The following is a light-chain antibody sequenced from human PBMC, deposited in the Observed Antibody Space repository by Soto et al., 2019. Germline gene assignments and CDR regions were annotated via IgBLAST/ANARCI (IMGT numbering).Light chain of an antibody. CDR1: SSDVGGYNY. CDR3: SSYTSSITVV. J-gene: IGLJ2*01. CDR2: DAA. Sequence: QSALTQPASVSGSPGQSITISCTGTSSDVGGYNYVSWYQHHPGKAPKLMIYDAANRPSGVSNRFSGSKSGNTASLTISGLQAEDEADYYCSSYTSSITVVFGGGTKLTVL. V-gene: IGLV2-14*03.